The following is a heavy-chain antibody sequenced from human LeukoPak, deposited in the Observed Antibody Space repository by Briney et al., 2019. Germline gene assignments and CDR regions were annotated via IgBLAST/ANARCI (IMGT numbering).Heavy chain of an antibody. D-gene: IGHD3-22*01. CDR2: IRYDGSNK. J-gene: IGHJ5*02. CDR3: ARDPYYYDSSGYYGFDP. Sequence: GGSLRLSCAASGFTFSSYGMHWVRQAPGKGLEWVAFIRYDGSNKYYADSVKGRFTISRDNSKNTLYLQMNSLRAEDTAVYYCARDPYYYDSSGYYGFDPWGQGTLVTVSS. V-gene: IGHV3-30*02. CDR1: GFTFSSYG.